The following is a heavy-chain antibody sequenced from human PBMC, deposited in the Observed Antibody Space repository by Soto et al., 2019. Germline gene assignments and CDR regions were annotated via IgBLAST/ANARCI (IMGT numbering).Heavy chain of an antibody. V-gene: IGHV3-23*01. CDR3: AKDQYSGSPGKPDY. J-gene: IGHJ4*02. D-gene: IGHD1-26*01. CDR1: GFTFNNYA. Sequence: GGSLRLSCAASGFTFNNYAMSWVRQAPGKGLEWVSAVSGNGGVTYYADSVQGRFTISRDNSKNTLYLQMDSLRAEDTAIYFCAKDQYSGSPGKPDYWGQGALVTVSS. CDR2: VSGNGGVT.